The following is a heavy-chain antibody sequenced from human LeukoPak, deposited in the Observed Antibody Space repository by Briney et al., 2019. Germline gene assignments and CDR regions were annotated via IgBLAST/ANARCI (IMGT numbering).Heavy chain of an antibody. CDR3: ASVNGDGAEYFQH. CDR1: GFTVSSNY. D-gene: IGHD2-21*01. Sequence: GGSLRLSCAASGFTVSSNYMSWVRQAPGKGLEWVSVIYSGGTTYYADSVKGRFTTPRDISKNTLYLQMNSLRAEDTAVYYCASVNGDGAEYFQHWGQGTLVTVSS. CDR2: IYSGGTT. J-gene: IGHJ1*01. V-gene: IGHV3-53*01.